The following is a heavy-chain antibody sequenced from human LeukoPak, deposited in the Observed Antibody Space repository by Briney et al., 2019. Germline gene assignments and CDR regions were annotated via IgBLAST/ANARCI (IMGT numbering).Heavy chain of an antibody. Sequence: ASVKVSCKASGGTFSSYTISWVRQAPGQGLEWMGRIIPILGIANYAQKSQGRVTITADKSTSTAYMELSSLRSEDTAVYYCARDRGIFGVDNWFDPWGQGTLVTVSS. CDR1: GGTFSSYT. CDR3: ARDRGIFGVDNWFDP. J-gene: IGHJ5*02. CDR2: IIPILGIA. V-gene: IGHV1-69*04. D-gene: IGHD3-3*01.